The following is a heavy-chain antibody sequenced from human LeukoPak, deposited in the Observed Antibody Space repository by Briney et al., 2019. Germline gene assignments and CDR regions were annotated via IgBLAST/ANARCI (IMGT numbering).Heavy chain of an antibody. J-gene: IGHJ4*02. CDR3: ARDSSSYYFDY. CDR1: GFSISTYS. D-gene: IGHD6-6*01. V-gene: IGHV3-66*01. CDR2: IYTGGTT. Sequence: GRSLGLSCAASGFSISTYSMHWVRQAPGKGLEWVSIIYTGGTTHYADSLKDRFTISRDDSINTLYLQMNSLRAEDTAVYYCARDSSSYYFDYWGQGTLVTVSS.